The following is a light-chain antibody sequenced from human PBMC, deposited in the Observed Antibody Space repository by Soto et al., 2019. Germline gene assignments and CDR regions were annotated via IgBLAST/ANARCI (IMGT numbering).Light chain of an antibody. V-gene: IGLV2-14*01. J-gene: IGLJ1*01. CDR1: SSDAGGYNY. CDR2: EVS. Sequence: QPALTQPASVSVSPGQTITISGTGTSSDAGGYNYVSWYQQHPGKAPKLMIYEVSNRPSGVSNRFSGSKSGNTASLTISGLHAEDEADYYCSSYTSSSTLLYVFGTGTKVAVL. CDR3: SSYTSSSTLLYV.